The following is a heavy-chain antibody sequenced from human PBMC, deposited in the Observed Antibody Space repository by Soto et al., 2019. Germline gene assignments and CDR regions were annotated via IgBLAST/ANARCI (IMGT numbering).Heavy chain of an antibody. CDR3: ASPGSQKPYYYYGMDV. CDR1: GYTFTSYA. Sequence: GASVKVSCKASGYTFTSYAMYWVRQAPGQRLEWMGWINAGNGNTKYSQKFQGRVTITRDTSASTAYMELSSLRSEDTAVYYCASPGSQKPYYYYGMDVWGQGTTVTVSS. J-gene: IGHJ6*02. V-gene: IGHV1-3*01. CDR2: INAGNGNT. D-gene: IGHD3-10*01.